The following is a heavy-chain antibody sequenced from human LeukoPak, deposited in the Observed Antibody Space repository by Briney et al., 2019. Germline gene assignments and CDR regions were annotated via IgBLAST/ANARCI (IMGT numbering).Heavy chain of an antibody. CDR1: GGSISSYY. Sequence: SETLSPTCTVSGGSISSYYWSWIRQPPGKGLEWIGYIYYSGSTNYNPSLKSRVTISVDTSKNQFSLKLSSVTAADTAVYYCARVHLSWELYAFDIWGQGTMVTVSS. D-gene: IGHD1-26*01. CDR3: ARVHLSWELYAFDI. CDR2: IYYSGST. J-gene: IGHJ3*02. V-gene: IGHV4-59*01.